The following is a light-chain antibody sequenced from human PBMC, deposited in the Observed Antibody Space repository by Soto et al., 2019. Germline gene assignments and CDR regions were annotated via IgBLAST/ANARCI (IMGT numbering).Light chain of an antibody. J-gene: IGKJ3*01. V-gene: IGKV3-11*01. CDR2: DAS. Sequence: EIVLTQSPATLSLSPGERATLSCRASQSVSSYLAWYQQKPGQAPRLLIYDASNRATGIPARFSGSGSGTDFTPTISSLEPDDFAVYYCQQRSNWPPLFGPGTKVDSK. CDR3: QQRSNWPPL. CDR1: QSVSSY.